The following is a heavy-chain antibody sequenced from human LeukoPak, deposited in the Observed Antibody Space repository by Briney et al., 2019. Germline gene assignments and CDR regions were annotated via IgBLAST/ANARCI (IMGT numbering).Heavy chain of an antibody. J-gene: IGHJ4*02. CDR3: ARLPDYYSRHGAPG. CDR2: INHYGST. D-gene: IGHD3-10*01. V-gene: IGHV4-34*01. Sequence: SETLSLTCAVYGESLSNYYWSWIRQPPGKGLEWIGEINHYGSTNYNPSLKSRITISVDTSKDQFSLKLSSVTAADTAVYYCARLPDYYSRHGAPGWGQGTLVTVSS. CDR1: GESLSNYY.